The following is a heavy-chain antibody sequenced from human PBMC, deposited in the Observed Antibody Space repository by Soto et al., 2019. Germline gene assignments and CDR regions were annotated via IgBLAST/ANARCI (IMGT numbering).Heavy chain of an antibody. V-gene: IGHV4-39*01. CDR3: ARGLRWTRTFDF. D-gene: IGHD3-16*01. CDR2: LSYSGST. Sequence: SETLSLTCSVSGGYITGSSFSWGWIRQSPRTGLQWIGSLSYSGSTYYNPSLKGRVAISADTSKNAFSLELKLMTAADTATYFCARGLRWTRTFDFWGRGTLVTVSS. J-gene: IGHJ4*02. CDR1: GGYITGSSFS.